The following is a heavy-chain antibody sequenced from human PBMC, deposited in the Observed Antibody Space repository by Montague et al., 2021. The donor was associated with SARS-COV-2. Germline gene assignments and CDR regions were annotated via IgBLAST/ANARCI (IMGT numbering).Heavy chain of an antibody. CDR2: ISYSGRT. D-gene: IGHD3-10*01. V-gene: IGHV4-39*01. CDR3: ASSYYYGSGTYVYNYYMDV. J-gene: IGHJ6*03. Sequence: SETQSLTCTVSGGSVSSSPYYWGWIRQPPGRGLEWVGSISYSGRTYFSPSLKSRLTISVASSENQFSLRLSSVTAADTAVYYCASSYYYGSGTYVYNYYMDVWGKETTVTVSS. CDR1: GGSVSSSPYY.